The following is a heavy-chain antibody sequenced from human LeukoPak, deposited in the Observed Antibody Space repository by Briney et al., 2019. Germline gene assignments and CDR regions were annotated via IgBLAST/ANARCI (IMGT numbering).Heavy chain of an antibody. CDR2: IYYNGDT. CDR1: GDSLTGYS. CDR3: VRGPYGASISNWFDP. Sequence: PSETLSLTCSVSGDSLTGYSWSWIRQTPGKGLEWIGYIYYNGDTHYNPSLNSRLSISVDTPNNQFSLNLRSVTAADTAVYYCVRGPYGASISNWFDPWGQGLLVTVSS. V-gene: IGHV4-59*01. D-gene: IGHD4/OR15-4a*01. J-gene: IGHJ5*02.